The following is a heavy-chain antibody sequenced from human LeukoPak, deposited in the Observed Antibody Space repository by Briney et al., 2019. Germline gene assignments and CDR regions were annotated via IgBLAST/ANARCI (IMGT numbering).Heavy chain of an antibody. D-gene: IGHD1-1*01. Sequence: ASVKVSCKASGYTFTSYDINWVRQATGQGLEWMGWKNPNSGNTGYAQKFQGRVTITRNTSISTAYMELSSLRSEDTAVYYCARGHISGPTTGTGVFDYWGQGTLVTVSS. CDR3: ARGHISGPTTGTGVFDY. V-gene: IGHV1-8*03. CDR1: GYTFTSYD. CDR2: KNPNSGNT. J-gene: IGHJ4*02.